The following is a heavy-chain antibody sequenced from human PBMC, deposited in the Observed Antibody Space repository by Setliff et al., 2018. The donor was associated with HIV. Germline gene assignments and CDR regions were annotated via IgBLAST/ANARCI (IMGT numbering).Heavy chain of an antibody. J-gene: IGHJ3*01. CDR3: ARDDRGYNYAEAFDV. D-gene: IGHD3-22*01. CDR1: GYMFIAYG. Sequence: GASVKVSCKTSGYMFIAYGMSWVRRAPGQGLEWMGWIGPYNGRTEYAQEFQGRVSLTIDTSASTAYMELRSLRSDDTAVYYCARDDRGYNYAEAFDVWGQGTMVTVSS. CDR2: IGPYNGRT. V-gene: IGHV1-18*01.